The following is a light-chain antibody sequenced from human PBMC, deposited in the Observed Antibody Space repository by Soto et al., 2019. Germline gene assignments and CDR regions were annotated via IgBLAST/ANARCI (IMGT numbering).Light chain of an antibody. V-gene: IGKV1-6*01. CDR2: AAS. CDR3: LQDYKYPRT. CDR1: QGIRDD. J-gene: IGKJ1*01. Sequence: AIQMTQSPSSLSASVGDRVTITCRASQGIRDDLGWYQDKPGKAPKLLIYAASSLQAGVPSRFSGSGSGTDFTLTITSLQPEDSATYFCLQDYKYPRTFGQGTKVEIK.